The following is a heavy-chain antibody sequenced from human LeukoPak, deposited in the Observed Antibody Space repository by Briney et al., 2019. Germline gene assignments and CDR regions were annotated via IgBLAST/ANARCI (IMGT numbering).Heavy chain of an antibody. CDR2: INHSGST. Sequence: PSETLSLTCAVYGGSFSGYYWSWIRQPPGKGLEWIGEINHSGSTNYNPSLKSRVTISVDTSKNQFSLKLTSVTAADTAVYYCARTMEGYCSGGSCYQYSYYMDVWGKGTTVTASS. CDR3: ARTMEGYCSGGSCYQYSYYMDV. J-gene: IGHJ6*03. CDR1: GGSFSGYY. V-gene: IGHV4-34*01. D-gene: IGHD2-15*01.